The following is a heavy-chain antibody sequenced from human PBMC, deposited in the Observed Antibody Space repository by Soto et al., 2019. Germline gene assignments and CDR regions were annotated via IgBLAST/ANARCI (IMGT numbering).Heavy chain of an antibody. CDR2: ISGSGGST. CDR1: GFTFSSYA. Sequence: GGSLRLSCAASGFTFSSYAMSWVRQAPGKGLEWVSAISGSGGSTYYADSVKGRVTMTTDTSTSTAYMELRSLGSDDTAVYYCVIALGGSPFDYWGQGTLVTVSS. J-gene: IGHJ4*02. CDR3: VIALGGSPFDY. V-gene: IGHV3-23*01.